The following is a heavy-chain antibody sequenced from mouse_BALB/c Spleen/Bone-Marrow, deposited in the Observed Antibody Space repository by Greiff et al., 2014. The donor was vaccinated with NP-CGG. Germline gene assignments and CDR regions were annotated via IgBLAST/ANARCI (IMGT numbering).Heavy chain of an antibody. D-gene: IGHD3-3*01. CDR1: GYTFTSYW. V-gene: IGHV1S81*02. CDR3: AGGRGYFDY. J-gene: IGHJ2*01. CDR2: INPSNGRT. Sequence: LQESGAELVKPGASVKLSCKASGYTFTSYWMHWVKQRPGQGLEWIGEINPSNGRTNYNEKFKSKATLTVDKSSSTAYMQLSSLTSEDSAVYYCAGGRGYFDYWGQGTTLTVSS.